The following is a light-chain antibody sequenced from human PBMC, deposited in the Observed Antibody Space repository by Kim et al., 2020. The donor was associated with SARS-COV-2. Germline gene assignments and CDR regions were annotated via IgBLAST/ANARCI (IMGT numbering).Light chain of an antibody. J-gene: IGLJ3*02. Sequence: GQRVTISGSGSSSNIGTNYVSWHQQVPGTAPKLLLYRNDQRPSGVPDRFSGSKSGTSASLAISGLRSEDEADYYCAAWDDSLNAWVFGGGTQLTVL. CDR1: SSNIGTNY. V-gene: IGLV1-47*01. CDR2: RND. CDR3: AAWDDSLNAWV.